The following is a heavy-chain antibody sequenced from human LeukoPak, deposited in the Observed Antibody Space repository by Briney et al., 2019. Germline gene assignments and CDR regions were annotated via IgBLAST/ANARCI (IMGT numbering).Heavy chain of an antibody. J-gene: IGHJ4*02. V-gene: IGHV3-20*04. CDR3: ARAYSSSWYRGGFDY. Sequence: GGSLRLSCAASGFTFDDYGMSWVRQAPGKGLEWVSGINWNGGSTGYADSVKGRFTISRDNAKNSLYLQMNSLRAEDTAVYYCARAYSSSWYRGGFDYWGQGTLVTVSS. CDR2: INWNGGST. CDR1: GFTFDDYG. D-gene: IGHD6-13*01.